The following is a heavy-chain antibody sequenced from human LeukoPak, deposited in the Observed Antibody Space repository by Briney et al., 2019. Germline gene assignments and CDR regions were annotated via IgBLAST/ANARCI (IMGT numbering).Heavy chain of an antibody. CDR3: ARESYDILTGYYNSLFDY. V-gene: IGHV4-61*01. D-gene: IGHD3-9*01. Sequence: SETLSLTCTVSGYPISSGYYWSWIRQPPGKGLEWIGYIYYSGSTNYNPSLKSRVTISVDTSKNQFSLKLSSVTAADTAVYYCARESYDILTGYYNSLFDYWGQGTLVTVSS. J-gene: IGHJ4*02. CDR1: GYPISSGYY. CDR2: IYYSGST.